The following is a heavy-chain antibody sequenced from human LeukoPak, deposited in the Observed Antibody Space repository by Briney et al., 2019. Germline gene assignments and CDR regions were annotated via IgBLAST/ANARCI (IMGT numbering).Heavy chain of an antibody. CDR1: GYTLTELS. V-gene: IGHV1-24*01. CDR3: ATDKGEGNFDWLRY. Sequence: ASVKVSCKVSGYTLTELSMRWVRQAPGKGLEWMGGFDPEDGETIYAQKFQGRITMTEDTSTDTAYMELSSLRSEDTAVYYCATDKGEGNFDWLRYWGQGTLVTVSS. J-gene: IGHJ4*02. D-gene: IGHD3-9*01. CDR2: FDPEDGET.